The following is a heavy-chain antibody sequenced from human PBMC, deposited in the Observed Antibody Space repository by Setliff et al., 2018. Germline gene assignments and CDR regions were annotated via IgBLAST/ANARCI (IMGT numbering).Heavy chain of an antibody. CDR3: ASCPFFGYGDPKVAWWYFDL. CDR2: IYYSGST. CDR1: GGSISSSHY. Sequence: PSETLSLTCTVSGGSISSSHYWSWIRQPPGKGLEWIGSIYYSGSTNYNPSLKSRVTISVDTSKNQFSLKLSSVTAADTAVYYCASCPFFGYGDPKVAWWYFDLWGRGTLVTVSS. D-gene: IGHD4-17*01. J-gene: IGHJ2*01. V-gene: IGHV4-59*11.